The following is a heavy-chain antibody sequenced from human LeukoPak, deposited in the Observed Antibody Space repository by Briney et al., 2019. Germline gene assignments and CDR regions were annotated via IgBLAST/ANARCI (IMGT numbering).Heavy chain of an antibody. V-gene: IGHV3-7*03. Sequence: GGSLRLSCAASGFIFSGYWMSWVRQAPGKGLEWVANIKQDGSEQHYVQSVRGRFAISRDNTKNSVHLQMNSLRAEDMAVYYCARVASGYYGSGSYYNDYWGQGTLVTVSS. CDR1: GFIFSGYW. D-gene: IGHD3-10*01. CDR2: IKQDGSEQ. J-gene: IGHJ4*02. CDR3: ARVASGYYGSGSYYNDY.